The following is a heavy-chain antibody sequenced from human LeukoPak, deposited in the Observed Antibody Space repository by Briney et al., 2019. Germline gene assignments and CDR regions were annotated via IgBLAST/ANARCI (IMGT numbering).Heavy chain of an antibody. CDR3: ARSPAWYYYGSTEGLDY. J-gene: IGHJ4*02. CDR1: GGSISSGSYY. Sequence: TLSLTCTVSGGSISSGSYYWSWIRQPAGKGLEWIGRIYTSGSTNYNPSLKSRVTISVDTSKNQFSLKLSSVTAADTAVYYCARSPAWYYYGSTEGLDYWGQGTLVTVSS. CDR2: IYTSGST. V-gene: IGHV4-61*02. D-gene: IGHD3-22*01.